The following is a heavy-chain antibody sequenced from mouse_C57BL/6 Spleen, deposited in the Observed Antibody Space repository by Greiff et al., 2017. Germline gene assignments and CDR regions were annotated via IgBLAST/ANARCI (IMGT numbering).Heavy chain of an antibody. D-gene: IGHD1-1*01. CDR1: GYTFTDYN. V-gene: IGHV1-22*01. CDR3: ARGGSRRDYAMDY. Sequence: EVQLQQSGPELVKPGASVKMSCKASGYTFTDYNMHWVKQSHGKSLEWIGYINPNNGGTSYNQKFKGKATLTVNKSSSTAYMELRSLTSEDSAVYYCARGGSRRDYAMDYWGQGTSVTVSS. CDR2: INPNNGGT. J-gene: IGHJ4*01.